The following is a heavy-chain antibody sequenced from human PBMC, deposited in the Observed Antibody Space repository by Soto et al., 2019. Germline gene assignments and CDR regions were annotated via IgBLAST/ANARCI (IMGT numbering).Heavy chain of an antibody. CDR1: GFTFSSYG. Sequence: LRLSCAASGFTFSSYGMHWVRQAPGKGLEWVAVIWYDGSNKYYADSVKGRFTISRDNSKNTLYLQMNSLRAEDTAVYYCARDSGLLYYYYYGMDVWGQGTTVTVSS. CDR3: ARDSGLLYYYYYGMDV. D-gene: IGHD2-15*01. J-gene: IGHJ6*02. CDR2: IWYDGSNK. V-gene: IGHV3-33*01.